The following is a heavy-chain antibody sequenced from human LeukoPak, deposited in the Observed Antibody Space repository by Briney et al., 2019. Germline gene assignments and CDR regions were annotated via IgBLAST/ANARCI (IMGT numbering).Heavy chain of an antibody. CDR2: IIPILGIA. CDR3: ARDGGLGGLFLGDAFDI. D-gene: IGHD3-16*01. Sequence: ASVKVSCKASGGTFSSYAISWVRQAPGQGLEWMGRIIPILGIANYAQKFQGRVTITADKSTSTAYMELSSLGSEGTAVYYCARDGGLGGLFLGDAFDIWGQGTMVTVSS. V-gene: IGHV1-69*04. CDR1: GGTFSSYA. J-gene: IGHJ3*02.